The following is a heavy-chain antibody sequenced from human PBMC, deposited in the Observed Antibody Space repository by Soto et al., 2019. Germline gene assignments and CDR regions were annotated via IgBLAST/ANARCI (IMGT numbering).Heavy chain of an antibody. CDR1: GYSLTSYW. J-gene: IGHJ6*02. D-gene: IGHD6-19*01. V-gene: IGHV5-51*01. CDR3: ARHANPGIAVAGTWDYYYYGMDV. CDR2: IYPGDSDT. Sequence: GESLKISCKGSGYSLTSYWTGWVRQMPGKGLEWMGIIYPGDSDTRYSPSFQGQVTISADKSISTAYLQWSSLKASDTAMYYCARHANPGIAVAGTWDYYYYGMDVWGQGTTVTVSS.